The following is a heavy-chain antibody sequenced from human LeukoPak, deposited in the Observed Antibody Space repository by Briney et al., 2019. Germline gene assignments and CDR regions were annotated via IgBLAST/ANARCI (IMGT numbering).Heavy chain of an antibody. Sequence: ASVKVSCKASGYTFTGYYMHWVRQAPGQGLEWMGWINPNSGGTNYAQKFQGRVTMTRDTSISTAYMELSRLRSDDTAVYYCAFLWTRGCSSPVFFNIGGQGKMATFSS. V-gene: IGHV1-2*02. J-gene: IGHJ3*02. CDR1: GYTFTGYY. D-gene: IGHD3/OR15-3a*01. CDR3: AFLWTRGCSSPVFFNI. CDR2: INPNSGGT.